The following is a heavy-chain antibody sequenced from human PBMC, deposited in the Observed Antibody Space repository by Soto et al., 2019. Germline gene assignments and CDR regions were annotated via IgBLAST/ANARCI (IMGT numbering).Heavy chain of an antibody. CDR2: TYYRSKWYN. Sequence: SQTLSLTCAISGDSVSSNSSAWNWISQSPSRGLEWLGRTYYRSKWYNDYAVSVKSRITINPDTSKNQFSLQLNSVTPEDTAVYYCARDRAFGTAAMYYLDYWGQGTLVTVSS. D-gene: IGHD2-2*01. CDR1: GDSVSSNSSA. V-gene: IGHV6-1*01. J-gene: IGHJ4*02. CDR3: ARDRAFGTAAMYYLDY.